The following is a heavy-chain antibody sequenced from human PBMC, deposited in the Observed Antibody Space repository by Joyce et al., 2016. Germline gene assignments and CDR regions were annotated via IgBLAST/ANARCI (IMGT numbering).Heavy chain of an antibody. V-gene: IGHV4-39*07. Sequence: QLHLQESGPGLVKPSETLSLTCTVSGGSLSSSDYYWGWIRQPPGKGLEWIGSMHSRAPTYYNPSLKSRLTISVDTSRNHFSLNLTSVTAADTAVYYCARVMVAATQCFQLWGQGTLVTVSS. CDR2: MHSRAPT. J-gene: IGHJ1*01. D-gene: IGHD2-15*01. CDR1: GGSLSSSDYY. CDR3: ARVMVAATQCFQL.